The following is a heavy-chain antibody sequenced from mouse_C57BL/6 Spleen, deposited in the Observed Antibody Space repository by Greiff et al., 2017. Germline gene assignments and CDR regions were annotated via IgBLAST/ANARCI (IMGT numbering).Heavy chain of an antibody. CDR2: IDPSDSET. J-gene: IGHJ3*01. Sequence: QVQLQQPGAELVRPGSSVKLSCKASGYTFTSYWMHWVKQRPIQGLEWIGNIDPSDSETHYNQKFKDKATLTVDKYSSTAYMQLSSLTSEDSAVXYCARGYDTTVVDGGFAYWGQGTLVTVSA. V-gene: IGHV1-52*01. CDR1: GYTFTSYW. D-gene: IGHD1-1*01. CDR3: ARGYDTTVVDGGFAY.